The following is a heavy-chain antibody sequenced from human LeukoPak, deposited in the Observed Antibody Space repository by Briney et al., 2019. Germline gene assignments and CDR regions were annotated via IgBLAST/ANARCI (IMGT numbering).Heavy chain of an antibody. D-gene: IGHD6-13*01. J-gene: IGHJ4*02. CDR1: GFTFSSYS. V-gene: IGHV3-21*01. CDR2: ISSSSSYI. CDR3: ARDLGSSWYGGGGTHYFDY. Sequence: GGSLRLSCAASGFTFSSYSMNWVRQAPGKGLEWVSSISSSSSYIYYADSVKGRFTISRDNAKNSLYLQMNSLRAEDTAVYYCARDLGSSWYGGGGTHYFDYWGKGTLVTVSS.